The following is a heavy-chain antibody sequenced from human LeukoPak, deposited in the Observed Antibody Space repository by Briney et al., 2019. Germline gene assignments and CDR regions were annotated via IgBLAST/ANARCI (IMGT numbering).Heavy chain of an antibody. CDR1: GFTFEDYA. CDR3: AKARGAATYYYYYMDV. D-gene: IGHD1-26*01. CDR2: ISWNSGSI. V-gene: IGHV3-9*01. J-gene: IGHJ6*03. Sequence: PGRSLRLSCAASGFTFEDYAMHSGRQAPGKGLEWVSGISWNSGSIGYADSVKGRFTISRDNSKNTLYLQMNTLRSEDTAVYYCAKARGAATYYYYYMDVWGKGTTVTVYS.